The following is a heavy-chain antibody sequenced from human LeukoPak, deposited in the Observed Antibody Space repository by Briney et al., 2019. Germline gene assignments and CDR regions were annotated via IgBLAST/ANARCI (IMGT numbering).Heavy chain of an antibody. Sequence: PSETLSLTCTVSGGSINNYYWSWIRQPPGKGLEWIGCIYYSGSTKYNSSLKSRVTMSVDTSKNHFSLKLTSVTAADTAVYYCARDRLNWFDPWGQGTLVTVS. V-gene: IGHV4-59*01. J-gene: IGHJ5*02. CDR1: GGSINNYY. CDR2: IYYSGST. CDR3: ARDRLNWFDP.